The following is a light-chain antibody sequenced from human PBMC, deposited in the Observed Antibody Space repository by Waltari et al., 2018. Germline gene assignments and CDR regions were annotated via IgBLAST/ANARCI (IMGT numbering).Light chain of an antibody. V-gene: IGLV1-47*01. J-gene: IGLJ1*01. CDR3: AAWDDSLTVSYV. CDR1: TSTIGRTP. CDR2: RDD. Sequence: QSVLTQPPSVSGTPWQTVTISCFGTTSTIGRTPVFWSQQLPGTAPKLLSYRDDQRPSGVPARFSGSKSGTSASLAIRGLRSEDEADYYCAAWDDSLTVSYVFGSGTKVTV.